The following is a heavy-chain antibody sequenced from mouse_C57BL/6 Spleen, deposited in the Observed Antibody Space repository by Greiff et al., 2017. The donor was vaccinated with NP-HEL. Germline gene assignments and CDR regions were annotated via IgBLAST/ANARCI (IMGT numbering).Heavy chain of an antibody. J-gene: IGHJ4*01. CDR3: CIPDDGCAMDY. CDR1: GFSLTSYG. V-gene: IGHV2-2*01. CDR2: IWSGGST. Sequence: QVQLQQSGPGLVQPSQSLSITCTVSGFSLTSYGVHWVRQSPGKGLEWLGVIWSGGSTDYNEAFISRLSTSNDNSKTQVFFKMNSRQADDTATYYCCIPDDGCAMDYWGQGTSLTVSS.